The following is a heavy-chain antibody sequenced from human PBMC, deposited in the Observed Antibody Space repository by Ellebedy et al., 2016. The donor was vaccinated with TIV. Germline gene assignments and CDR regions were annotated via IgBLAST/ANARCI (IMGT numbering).Heavy chain of an antibody. Sequence: GESLKISXVASGLTFSTYVMSWVRQAPGKGLECVSTINDNGNSTYFAGSVKGRFTISRDNSKNTLYLQMNSLRAEDTGVYYCAKNVIRKRVAGLNDYWGQGTLVIVSS. D-gene: IGHD6-19*01. CDR1: GLTFSTYV. J-gene: IGHJ4*02. V-gene: IGHV3-23*01. CDR3: AKNVIRKRVAGLNDY. CDR2: INDNGNST.